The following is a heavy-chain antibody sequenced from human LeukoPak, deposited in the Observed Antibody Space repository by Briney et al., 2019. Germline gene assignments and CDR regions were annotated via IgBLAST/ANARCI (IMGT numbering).Heavy chain of an antibody. CDR3: ARRYSSGWAFDY. V-gene: IGHV4-59*08. Sequence: PSETLSLTCSVSGASISRYYWSWIRQPPGKGLEWIAYIYYTGSTNYNPSLKSRVTISIDTSKNQFSLKLSSVTAADTAVYYCARRYSSGWAFDYWGQGTLVTVSS. J-gene: IGHJ4*02. CDR1: GASISRYY. CDR2: IYYTGST. D-gene: IGHD6-19*01.